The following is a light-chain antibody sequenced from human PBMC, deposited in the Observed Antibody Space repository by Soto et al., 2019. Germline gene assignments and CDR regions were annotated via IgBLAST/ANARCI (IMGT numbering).Light chain of an antibody. J-gene: IGKJ5*01. V-gene: IGKV1-39*01. CDR1: QSISSF. Sequence: DIQMTQSPSSLSASVGDRVTITCRASQSISSFLNWYQQKPGKAPELLIYAASSLQSGVPSRFSGSGSGTDYTLTISSLQPEDFATYYCQQSYSTPITFGQGTRLESK. CDR2: AAS. CDR3: QQSYSTPIT.